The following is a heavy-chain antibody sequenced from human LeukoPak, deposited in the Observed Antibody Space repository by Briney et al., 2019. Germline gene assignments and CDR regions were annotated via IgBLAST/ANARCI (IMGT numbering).Heavy chain of an antibody. D-gene: IGHD5-18*01. CDR3: AKGGYSYGSGVDNWFNP. V-gene: IGHV3-23*01. Sequence: GGSLRLSCAASGLTLSSYAMSWVRQAPGKGLEGVSAISGSVGSTYYADSVKGGFPISRDSSKHTFSLQMNSLRAEDTAVYYCAKGGYSYGSGVDNWFNPWGQGNLVTVSS. CDR2: ISGSVGST. J-gene: IGHJ5*02. CDR1: GLTLSSYA.